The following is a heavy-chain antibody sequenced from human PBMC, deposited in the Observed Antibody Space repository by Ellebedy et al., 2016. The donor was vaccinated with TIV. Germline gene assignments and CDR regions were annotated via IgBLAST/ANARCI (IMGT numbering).Heavy chain of an antibody. Sequence: GESLKISXTSSGFTFGDYCMSWFRQAPGKGLEWVGFIRSKAYGGTAQYAASGKGRFTISIDDSKSIAYLQRTSLKTEDTAVYYCTQAPRNDYGNMYFDYWGQGALVTVSS. D-gene: IGHD5-12*01. V-gene: IGHV3-49*03. CDR3: TQAPRNDYGNMYFDY. CDR2: IRSKAYGGTA. J-gene: IGHJ4*02. CDR1: GFTFGDYC.